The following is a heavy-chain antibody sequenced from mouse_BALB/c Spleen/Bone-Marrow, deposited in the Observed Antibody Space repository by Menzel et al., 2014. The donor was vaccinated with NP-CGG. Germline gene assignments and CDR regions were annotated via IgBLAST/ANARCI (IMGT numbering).Heavy chain of an antibody. J-gene: IGHJ3*01. D-gene: IGHD3-2*01. CDR2: IYPGDGST. CDR3: ARSGDSSGYGFAY. V-gene: IGHV1S56*01. CDR1: GYTFTSYD. Sequence: QVQLKESGPELVKPGALVKISCKASGYTFTSYDINWVKQRPGQGLEWIGWIYPGDGSTKYNEKFKGKATLTADKSSSPAYMQLSSLTSENSAVYFCARSGDSSGYGFAYWGQGTPVTVSA.